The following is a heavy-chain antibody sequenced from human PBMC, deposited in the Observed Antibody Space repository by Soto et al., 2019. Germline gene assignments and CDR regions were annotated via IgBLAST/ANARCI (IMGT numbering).Heavy chain of an antibody. CDR3: AGHHYYSDTGALDY. CDR1: GGSISSYY. Sequence: QVQLQESGPGLVKPSETLSLTCTVSGGSISSYYWSWIRQPPGKGLDWIGYIYCSGSTNYNPSPTRRATIFADTSKDKCSLKLSSVTAADPAVYYCAGHHYYSDTGALDYWGRGTLVTVSS. V-gene: IGHV4-59*08. J-gene: IGHJ4*02. D-gene: IGHD3-22*01. CDR2: IYCSGST.